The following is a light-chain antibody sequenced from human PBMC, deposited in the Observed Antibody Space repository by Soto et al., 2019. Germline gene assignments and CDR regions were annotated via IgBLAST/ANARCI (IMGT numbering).Light chain of an antibody. Sequence: QSVLTQPASVSGSPGQSITISCTGTSSDVGGYNYVSWYQQHPGKAPKLMIYDVSIRPSGVSNRFSGSKSGNTASLTISGLQAEDEADYYCSSYTSSSTLLYVFGTGTKVTVL. CDR2: DVS. V-gene: IGLV2-14*01. CDR3: SSYTSSSTLLYV. J-gene: IGLJ1*01. CDR1: SSDVGGYNY.